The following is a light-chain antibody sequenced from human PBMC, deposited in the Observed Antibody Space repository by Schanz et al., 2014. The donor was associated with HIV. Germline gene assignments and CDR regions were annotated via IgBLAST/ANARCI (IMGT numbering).Light chain of an antibody. CDR1: QSVDSGY. CDR2: DAS. CDR3: QQRSNWPPEFT. V-gene: IGKV3-11*01. J-gene: IGKJ3*01. Sequence: IVLTQSPGTLSLSPGERATLSCRASQSVDSGYLAWYQQKPGQAPRLLIYDASNRATGIPARFSGSGSGTDFTLTISSLEPEDFAVYYCQQRSNWPPEFTFGPGTKVDIK.